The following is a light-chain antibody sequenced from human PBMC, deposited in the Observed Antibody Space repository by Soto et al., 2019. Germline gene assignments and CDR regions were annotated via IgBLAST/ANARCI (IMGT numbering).Light chain of an antibody. CDR2: DVN. CDR1: SSDVGGYNY. V-gene: IGLV2-8*01. CDR3: HSYGGNKNYVV. J-gene: IGLJ2*01. Sequence: QSVLTQPPSASGSPGQSVTISCTGTSSDVGGYNYVSWYRQHPGKAPQLIIYDVNKRPSGVPDRFSGSKSGNTASLTVSGLQAEDEADHCCHSYGGNKNYVVFGGGTKLTVL.